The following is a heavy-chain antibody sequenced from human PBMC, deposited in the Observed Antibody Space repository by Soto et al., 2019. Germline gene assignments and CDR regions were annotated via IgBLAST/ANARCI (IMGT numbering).Heavy chain of an antibody. CDR1: GGSISSYY. D-gene: IGHD4-4*01. Sequence: SETLSLTCTVSGGSISSYYWSWIRQPPGKGLEWIGYIYYSGSTNYNPSLKSRVTISVDTSKNQFSLKLSSVTAADTAVYYCAHTSYSNYGSDWFDPWGQGTLVTVSS. J-gene: IGHJ5*02. CDR2: IYYSGST. CDR3: AHTSYSNYGSDWFDP. V-gene: IGHV4-59*08.